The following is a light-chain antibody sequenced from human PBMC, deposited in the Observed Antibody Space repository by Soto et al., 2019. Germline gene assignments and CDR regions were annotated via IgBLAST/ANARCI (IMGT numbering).Light chain of an antibody. CDR2: EVS. Sequence: QSALTQPPSASGSPGQSVTISCTGTSSDVGGYNYVSWYQQHPGKAPKLMIYEVSKRPSGVPDRFSGSKSGNTASLTVSGLQAEDEADYYCSSYTSSSIDYVFGTGTKLTVL. CDR1: SSDVGGYNY. J-gene: IGLJ1*01. CDR3: SSYTSSSIDYV. V-gene: IGLV2-8*01.